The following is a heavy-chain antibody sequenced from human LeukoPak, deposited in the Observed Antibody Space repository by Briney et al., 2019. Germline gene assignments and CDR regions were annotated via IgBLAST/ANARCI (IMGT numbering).Heavy chain of an antibody. Sequence: PSVKVSCKASGYTFTSYDINWVRQAPGQGLEWMGWMNPNSGNTGYAQKFQGRVTMTRNTSISTAYMELSSLRSEDTAVYYCARGPRDYYGSGSYYSSIWFDPWGQGTLVTVSS. D-gene: IGHD3-10*01. J-gene: IGHJ5*02. CDR2: MNPNSGNT. V-gene: IGHV1-8*01. CDR3: ARGPRDYYGSGSYYSSIWFDP. CDR1: GYTFTSYD.